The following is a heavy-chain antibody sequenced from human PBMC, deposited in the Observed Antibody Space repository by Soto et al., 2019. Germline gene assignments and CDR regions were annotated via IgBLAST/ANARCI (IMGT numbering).Heavy chain of an antibody. D-gene: IGHD6-6*01. Sequence: SETLSLTCTVSGGSISSYYWSWIRQPPGKGLEWIGYIYYSGSTNYNPSLKSRVTISVDTSKNQFSLKLSSVTAADTAVYYCARHSSIGYYYYLAVWGKGTTVTVSS. CDR1: GGSISSYY. J-gene: IGHJ6*03. CDR2: IYYSGST. V-gene: IGHV4-59*08. CDR3: ARHSSIGYYYYLAV.